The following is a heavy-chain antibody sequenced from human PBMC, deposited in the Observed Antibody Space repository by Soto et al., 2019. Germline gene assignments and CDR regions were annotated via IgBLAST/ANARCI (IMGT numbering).Heavy chain of an antibody. CDR2: IVVGSGNT. CDR1: GFTFTSSA. V-gene: IGHV1-58*01. Sequence: SVKVSCKASGFTFTSSAVQWVRQARGQRLEWIGWIVVGSGNTNYAQKFQERVTITRDMSTSTAYMELSSLRSEDTAVYYCAAGYECSCPTCDYYYYGMDVWGQGTSVTVSS. CDR3: AAGYECSCPTCDYYYYGMDV. J-gene: IGHJ6*02. D-gene: IGHD2-15*01.